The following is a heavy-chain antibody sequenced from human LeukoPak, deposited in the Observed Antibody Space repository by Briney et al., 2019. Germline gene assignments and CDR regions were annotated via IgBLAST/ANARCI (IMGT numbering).Heavy chain of an antibody. Sequence: ASVKVSCKTSGYFLPSYGISWVRQAPGQGLEWIRWITPSNGNTHYAQNFQGRVTVTTDTSTSTVYMELGSLRSDDTAVYYCARDGYYDILTGTDFWGQGTLVTVSS. CDR2: ITPSNGNT. J-gene: IGHJ4*02. V-gene: IGHV1-18*01. D-gene: IGHD3-9*01. CDR3: ARDGYYDILTGTDF. CDR1: GYFLPSYG.